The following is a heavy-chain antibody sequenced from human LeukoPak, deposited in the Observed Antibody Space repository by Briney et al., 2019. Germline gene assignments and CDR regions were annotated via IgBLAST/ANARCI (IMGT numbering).Heavy chain of an antibody. V-gene: IGHV4-59*01. J-gene: IGHJ4*02. D-gene: IGHD3-16*01. CDR1: GGSISSYY. CDR3: AAPGDRGSGFDY. Sequence: TSETLSLTRTVSGGSISSYYWSWIRQPPGKGLEWIGYIYYSGSTNYNPSLKSRVTISVDTSKNQFSLKLSSVTAADTAVYYCAAPGDRGSGFDYWGQGTLVTVAS. CDR2: IYYSGST.